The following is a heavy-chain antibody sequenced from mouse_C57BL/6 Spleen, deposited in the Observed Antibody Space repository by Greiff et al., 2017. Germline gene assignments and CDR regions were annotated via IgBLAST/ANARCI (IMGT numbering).Heavy chain of an antibody. CDR3: ALYYGSSYDYAMDY. Sequence: QVQLQQSGPGLVQPSQSLSITCTVSGFSLTSYGVHWVRQSPGKGLEWLGVIWRGGSTAYNAAFMSRLSITKDNSKSQVFFKMNSLQADDTAIYYCALYYGSSYDYAMDYWGQGTSVTGSS. J-gene: IGHJ4*01. CDR1: GFSLTSYG. D-gene: IGHD1-1*01. V-gene: IGHV2-5*01. CDR2: IWRGGST.